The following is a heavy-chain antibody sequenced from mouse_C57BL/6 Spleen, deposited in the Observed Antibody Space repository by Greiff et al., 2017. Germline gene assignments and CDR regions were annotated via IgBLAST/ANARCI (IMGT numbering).Heavy chain of an antibody. CDR1: GFTFSSYA. Sequence: EVKLVESGAGLVKPGGSLKLSCAASGFTFSSYAMSWVRQTPEKRLEWVAYISSGGAYIYYEDTVKGRFTISRDNARNTLYLQMSSLKSEDTAMYYCTRLASRYFDYWGQGTTLTGSS. V-gene: IGHV5-9-1*02. D-gene: IGHD6-1*01. CDR3: TRLASRYFDY. CDR2: ISSGGAYI. J-gene: IGHJ2*01.